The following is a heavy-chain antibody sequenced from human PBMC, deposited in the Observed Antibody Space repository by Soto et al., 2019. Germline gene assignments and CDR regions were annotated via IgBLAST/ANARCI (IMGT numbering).Heavy chain of an antibody. CDR3: AREDSSTQGSDY. V-gene: IGHV4-34*01. Sequence: SETLSLTCAVYGGSFSGYYWSWIRQPPGKELERIGEINHSGSTNYNPSLKSRVTISVDTSKNQFSLKLSSVTAADTAVYYCAREDSSTQGSDYWGQGTLVTVSS. CDR2: INHSGST. J-gene: IGHJ4*02. CDR1: GGSFSGYY.